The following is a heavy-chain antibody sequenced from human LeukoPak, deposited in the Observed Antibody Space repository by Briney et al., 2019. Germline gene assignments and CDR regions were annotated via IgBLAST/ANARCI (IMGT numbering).Heavy chain of an antibody. D-gene: IGHD6-19*01. CDR3: AREVRYSSGWFRY. CDR1: GFTFSSYA. J-gene: IGHJ4*02. V-gene: IGHV3-30-3*01. Sequence: PGGSLRLSCAASGFTFSSYAMHWVRQAPGKGLEWVAVISYDGSNKYYADSVKGRFTISRDNSKNTLYLQMNSLRAEDTAVYYCAREVRYSSGWFRYWGQGTLSPSPQ. CDR2: ISYDGSNK.